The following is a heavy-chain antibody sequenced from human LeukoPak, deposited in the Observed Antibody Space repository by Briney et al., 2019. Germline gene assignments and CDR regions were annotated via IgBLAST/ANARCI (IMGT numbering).Heavy chain of an antibody. CDR3: ANRHAGSSFYYFDY. V-gene: IGHV3-23*01. Sequence: GGSLRLSCAASGFTFSSYAMSWVRQAPGKGREWVSAISGSGGSTYYADSVKGRFTISRDNSKNTLYLQMNSLRAEDTAVYYCANRHAGSSFYYFDYWGQGTLVTVSS. CDR2: ISGSGGST. CDR1: GFTFSSYA. D-gene: IGHD6-6*01. J-gene: IGHJ4*02.